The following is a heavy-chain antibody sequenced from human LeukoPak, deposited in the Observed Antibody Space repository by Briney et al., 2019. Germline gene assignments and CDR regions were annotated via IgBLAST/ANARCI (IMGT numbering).Heavy chain of an antibody. CDR2: VTASGDDR. CDR1: GFIFDDFA. J-gene: IGHJ4*02. V-gene: IGHV3-20*04. Sequence: GGSLRLSCAPSGFIFDDFAMSWVRQAPGRGLEGVSGVTASGDDRGYVDSVKGRFTVSRDNAKNSLYLDMNSLRAEGTALYYCARELRFWAEVASSRGPADYWGQGTLVTVSS. D-gene: IGHD3/OR15-3a*01. CDR3: ARELRFWAEVASSRGPADY.